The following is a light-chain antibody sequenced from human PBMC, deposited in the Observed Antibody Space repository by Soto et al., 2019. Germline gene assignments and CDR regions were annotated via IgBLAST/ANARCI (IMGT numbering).Light chain of an antibody. V-gene: IGKV1-27*01. CDR1: QGIGVY. CDR3: QKYNSAPLT. J-gene: IGKJ4*01. Sequence: DIQMTQSPSSVSVSLGDRVTITCRASQGIGVYLAWFQQKPGNVPKLLIYAASTLQSGVPSRFSGSGSGTDFTLTISSLQPEDVATYYCQKYNSAPLTFGGGTKVEIK. CDR2: AAS.